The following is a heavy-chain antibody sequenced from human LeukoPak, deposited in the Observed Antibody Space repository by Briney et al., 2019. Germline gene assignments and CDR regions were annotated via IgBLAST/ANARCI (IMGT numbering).Heavy chain of an antibody. CDR3: AGDSDRNGYYGY. D-gene: IGHD1-26*01. CDR1: AYTFTNCG. V-gene: IGHV1-18*01. CDR2: ISTNNGNK. Sequence: AAALVSCKTAAYTFTNCGMSWVRRALGGGVEWRRWISTNNGNKNYAQKLQGRVIITSDEYTSTAYMELRSLRYDAAATYYCAGDSDRNGYYGYWGQGTLVTVSS. J-gene: IGHJ4*02.